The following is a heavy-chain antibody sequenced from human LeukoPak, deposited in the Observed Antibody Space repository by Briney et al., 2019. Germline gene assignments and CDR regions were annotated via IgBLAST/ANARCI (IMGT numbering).Heavy chain of an antibody. CDR3: ARSSFYSSSWYFDY. CDR1: GGSISSGNYY. Sequence: PSETLSLTCTVSGGSISSGNYYWSWIRQPPGKGLEWIGYIYYSGSTYYNPSLKSRIAISVDMSKNQFSLKLSSVTAADTAVYYCARSSFYSSSWYFDYWGQGTLVTVSS. J-gene: IGHJ4*02. V-gene: IGHV4-30-4*08. CDR2: IYYSGST. D-gene: IGHD6-13*01.